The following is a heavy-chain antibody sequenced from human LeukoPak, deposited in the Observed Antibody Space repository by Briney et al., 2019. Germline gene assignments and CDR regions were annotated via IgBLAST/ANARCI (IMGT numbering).Heavy chain of an antibody. D-gene: IGHD2/OR15-2a*01. Sequence: SETLSLTCAVSGGSISSSSYYWGWIRQPPGKGLEWIGSIYYSGSTYYNPSLKSRVTISVDTSKNQFSLKLSPVTAADTAVYYCARDSEYCDYWGQGTLVTVSS. CDR3: ARDSEYCDY. CDR1: GGSISSSSYY. V-gene: IGHV4-39*07. J-gene: IGHJ4*02. CDR2: IYYSGST.